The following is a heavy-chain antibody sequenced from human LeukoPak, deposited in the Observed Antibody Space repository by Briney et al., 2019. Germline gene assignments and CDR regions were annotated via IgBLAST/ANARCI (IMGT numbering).Heavy chain of an antibody. J-gene: IGHJ4*02. V-gene: IGHV3-23*01. Sequence: GGSLRLSCAASGFTFSGYAMSWVRQAPGKGLEWVSTVSDSGGSTYYADSVKGRFTISRDNSKNTLYLQLNSLRAEDTAIYYCAKDGRLYDGSGYYQLDYWGQGTLVTVSS. D-gene: IGHD3-22*01. CDR1: GFTFSGYA. CDR2: VSDSGGST. CDR3: AKDGRLYDGSGYYQLDY.